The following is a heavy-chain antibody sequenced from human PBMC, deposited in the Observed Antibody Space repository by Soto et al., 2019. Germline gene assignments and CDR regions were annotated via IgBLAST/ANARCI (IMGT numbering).Heavy chain of an antibody. Sequence: QVQLVQSGAEVKKPGASVKVSCKASGYTFTSYGISWVRQAPGQGLEWMGWISAYNGKTNYAQKLQGKVTMTTVKSTSTAYRELWRLRTDDTAVYYCARASIGIAVAGDLVYYCYGMDVWGQGTTVTVSS. CDR1: GYTFTSYG. J-gene: IGHJ6*02. D-gene: IGHD6-19*01. CDR2: ISAYNGKT. CDR3: ARASIGIAVAGDLVYYCYGMDV. V-gene: IGHV1-18*04.